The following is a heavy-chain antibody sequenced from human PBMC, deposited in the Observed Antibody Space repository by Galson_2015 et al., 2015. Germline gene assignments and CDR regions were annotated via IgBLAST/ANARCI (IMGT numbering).Heavy chain of an antibody. D-gene: IGHD3-10*01. Sequence: ALRLSCAASGFTFSSYAMSWVRQAPGKGLEWVSAIRGSGGSTYYADSVKGRFTISRDNSKNTLYLQMNSLRAEDTAVYYCAKDWSGPFDYWGQGTLVTVSS. J-gene: IGHJ4*02. V-gene: IGHV3-23*01. CDR2: IRGSGGST. CDR3: AKDWSGPFDY. CDR1: GFTFSSYA.